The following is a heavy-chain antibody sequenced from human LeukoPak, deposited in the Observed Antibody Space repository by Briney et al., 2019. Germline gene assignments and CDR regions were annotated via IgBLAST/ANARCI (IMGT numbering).Heavy chain of an antibody. Sequence: PGGSLRLSCAASGFTFSSYSMNWVRQAPGKGLEWVSSISSSSSYIYCADSVKGRFTISRDNAKNSLYLQMNSLRAEDTAVYYCARGIAAAGNDDYWGQGTLVTVSS. D-gene: IGHD6-13*01. V-gene: IGHV3-21*01. CDR1: GFTFSSYS. J-gene: IGHJ4*02. CDR2: ISSSSSYI. CDR3: ARGIAAAGNDDY.